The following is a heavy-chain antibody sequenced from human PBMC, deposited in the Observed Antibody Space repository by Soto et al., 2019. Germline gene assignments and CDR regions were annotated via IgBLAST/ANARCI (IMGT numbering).Heavy chain of an antibody. D-gene: IGHD6-19*01. V-gene: IGHV3-9*01. CDR2: ITWNGVNI. CDR3: AKFAPHSSGHSHYFQH. CDR1: GFTFDDYA. Sequence: EVQLVESGGGLVQPGRSLRLSCAASGFTFDDYAMHWVRQAPGKGLEWVSSITWNGVNIGYADSVKGRFTISRDNAKNSIYLQMNSLRAEDTALNYCAKFAPHSSGHSHYFQHWGQGTLVTVSS. J-gene: IGHJ1*01.